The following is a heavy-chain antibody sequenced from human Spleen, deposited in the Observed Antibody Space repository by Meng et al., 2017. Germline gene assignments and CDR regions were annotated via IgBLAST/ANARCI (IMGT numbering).Heavy chain of an antibody. CDR1: GGTFSSYT. J-gene: IGHJ4*02. Sequence: QVHLLQSGPEVKKPGASVRVSCKASGGTFSSYTISWVRQAPGQGLEWMGRIIPILGIANYAQKFQGRVTITADKSTSTAYMELSSLRSEDTAVYYCAREGYSYGHDVDYWGQGTLVTVSS. V-gene: IGHV1-69*04. CDR2: IIPILGIA. D-gene: IGHD5-18*01. CDR3: AREGYSYGHDVDY.